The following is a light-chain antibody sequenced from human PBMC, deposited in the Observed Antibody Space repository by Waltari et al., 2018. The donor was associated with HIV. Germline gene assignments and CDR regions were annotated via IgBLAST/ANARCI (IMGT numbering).Light chain of an antibody. CDR3: QQYGSSPLFT. CDR1: QSVSSN. V-gene: IGKV3-15*01. J-gene: IGKJ3*01. CDR2: GAS. Sequence: EIVMTQSPATLSVSPGDRATLSCRASQSVSSNLTWYQQKPGQAPRLLIYGASTRATGIPARFSGSGSGTEFTLTISSLQSEDFAVYFCQQYGSSPLFTFGPGTKVEIK.